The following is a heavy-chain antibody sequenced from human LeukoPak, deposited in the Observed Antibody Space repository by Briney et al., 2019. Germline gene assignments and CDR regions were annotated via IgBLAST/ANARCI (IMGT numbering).Heavy chain of an antibody. CDR3: ARARWVNGLYYFDY. V-gene: IGHV3-7*01. J-gene: IGHJ4*02. CDR1: GFTSSHYW. Sequence: PGGSLRISCAASGFTSSHYWMSWVRQAPGKGLEWVANIKQDGSEKYYVDSVKGRFSISRDNAQNSLYLQMNSLRAEDTAMYYCARARWVNGLYYFDYWGQGTLVTVSS. CDR2: IKQDGSEK. D-gene: IGHD2-8*01.